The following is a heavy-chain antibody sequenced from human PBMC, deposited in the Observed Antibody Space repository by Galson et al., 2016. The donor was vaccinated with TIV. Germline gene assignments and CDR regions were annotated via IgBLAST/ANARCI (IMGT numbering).Heavy chain of an antibody. D-gene: IGHD3-16*01. CDR2: ISYDGSNK. CDR3: AKDQTLPYNYNKGANFDL. CDR1: GFTFSNSG. V-gene: IGHV3-30*18. Sequence: SLRLSCAASGFTFSNSGIHWVRQAPGKGLEWVALISYDGSNKYFADSVKGRFTISRDNSKNTLYLQMNSLRAEDTAVYYCAKDQTLPYNYNKGANFDLWGQGTLVIVSS. J-gene: IGHJ4*02.